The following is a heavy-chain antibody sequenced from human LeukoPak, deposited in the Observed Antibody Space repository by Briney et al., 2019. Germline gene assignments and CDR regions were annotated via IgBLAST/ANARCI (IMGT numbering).Heavy chain of an antibody. D-gene: IGHD3-3*01. J-gene: IGHJ6*02. CDR3: ARDLYAPIFGVVIMGYYYYGMDV. CDR2: ISYDGSNK. Sequence: GGSLRLSCAASGFTFSSYAMHWVRQAPGKGLEWVAVISYDGSNKYYADSVKGRFTISRDNSKNTLYLQMNSLRAEDTAVYYCARDLYAPIFGVVIMGYYYYGMDVWGQGTTVTVPS. CDR1: GFTFSSYA. V-gene: IGHV3-30-3*01.